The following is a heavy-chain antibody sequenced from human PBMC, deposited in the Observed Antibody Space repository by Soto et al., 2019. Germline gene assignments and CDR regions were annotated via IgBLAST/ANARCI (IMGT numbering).Heavy chain of an antibody. D-gene: IGHD6-19*01. CDR2: ISYDGSNK. CDR1: GFTFSSYG. J-gene: IGHJ6*02. Sequence: GGSLRLSCAASGFTFSSYGMHWVRQAPGKGLEWVAVISYDGSNKYYADSVKGRFTISRDNSKNTLYLQMNSLRAEDTAVYYCAKDLSGNRLYGMDVWGQGTTVTVSS. V-gene: IGHV3-30*18. CDR3: AKDLSGNRLYGMDV.